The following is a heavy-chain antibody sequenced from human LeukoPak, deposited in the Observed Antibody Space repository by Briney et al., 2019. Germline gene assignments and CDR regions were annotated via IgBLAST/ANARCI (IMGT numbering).Heavy chain of an antibody. CDR2: ISGSGGST. CDR3: AKDYSSWYYYNIPNTALYYFDY. V-gene: IGHV3-23*01. CDR1: GFTFSSYA. Sequence: PGGSLRLSCAASGFTFSSYAMSWVRQAPGKGLEWVSAISGSGGSTYYADSVKGRFTISRDNSKNTLYLQMNSLRAEDTAVYYCAKDYSSWYYYNIPNTALYYFDYWGQGTLVTVSS. D-gene: IGHD6-13*01. J-gene: IGHJ4*02.